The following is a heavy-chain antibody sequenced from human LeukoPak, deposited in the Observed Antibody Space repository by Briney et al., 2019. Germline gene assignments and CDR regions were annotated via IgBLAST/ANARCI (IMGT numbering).Heavy chain of an antibody. CDR1: KNMFTGYF. D-gene: IGHD2-2*02. Sequence: ASVKVSCKTSKNMFTGYFMHWVRQAPGQGLEWIGWINPNSGGTLFARRFQGRVTMTRDTSIGATYMELSRLTSDDTALYYCAAQCNDDFCYKRDYMDVWGKGTLVIVSS. CDR3: AAQCNDDFCYKRDYMDV. J-gene: IGHJ6*03. V-gene: IGHV1-2*02. CDR2: INPNSGGT.